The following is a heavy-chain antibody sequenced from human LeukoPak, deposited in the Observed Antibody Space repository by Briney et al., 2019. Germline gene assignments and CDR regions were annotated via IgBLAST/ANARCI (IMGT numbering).Heavy chain of an antibody. CDR2: IYHSGST. J-gene: IGHJ4*02. CDR1: GGSISSGGYS. D-gene: IGHD3-22*01. CDR3: ATSRFGTMIVEDY. Sequence: SETLSITCAVSGGSISSGGYSWSWIRQPPGKGLEWIGYIYHSGSTYYNPSLKSRVTISVDRSKNQFSLKLSSVTAADTAVYYCATSRFGTMIVEDYWGQGTLVTVSS. V-gene: IGHV4-30-2*01.